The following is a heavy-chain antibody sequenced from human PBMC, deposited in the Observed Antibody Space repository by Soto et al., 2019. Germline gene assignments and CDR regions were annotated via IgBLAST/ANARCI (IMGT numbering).Heavy chain of an antibody. CDR2: INWNSGSI. CDR3: VKDESINWYSGHFRH. V-gene: IGHV3-9*01. CDR1: GFAFDDYP. D-gene: IGHD6-13*01. Sequence: PGGSLRLSCAASGFAFDDYPMHWVRQAPGKGLEWVSGINWNSGSIGYGDSVKGRFAISRDNAKNSLHLQMNSLSAEDTAFYYCVKDESINWYSGHFRHWGQGTLVTVSS. J-gene: IGHJ1*01.